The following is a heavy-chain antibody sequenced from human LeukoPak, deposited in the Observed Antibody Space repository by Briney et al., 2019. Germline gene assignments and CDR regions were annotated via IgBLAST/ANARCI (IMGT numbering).Heavy chain of an antibody. CDR3: AREGTYYYDASGYYFDY. CDR2: ISGITNTI. V-gene: IGHV3-48*04. D-gene: IGHD3-22*01. Sequence: QPGGSLRLSCAASGFTLSSYSMNWVRQAPGKGLEWVSYISGITNTIYYADPVKGRFTISRDNAKNSLYLQMSSLRAEDTAVYYCAREGTYYYDASGYYFDYWGQGTLVTVSS. CDR1: GFTLSSYS. J-gene: IGHJ4*02.